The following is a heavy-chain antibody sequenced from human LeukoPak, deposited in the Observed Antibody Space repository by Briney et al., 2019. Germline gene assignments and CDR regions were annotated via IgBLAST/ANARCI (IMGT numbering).Heavy chain of an antibody. CDR1: GGTFSSYA. Sequence: ASVTVSCKASGGTFSSYAISWVRQAPGQGLEWMGRIIPILGIANYAQKFQGRVTITADKSTSTAYMELSSLRSEDTAVYYCARKWIVEQNWFDPWGQGTLVTVSS. CDR3: ARKWIVEQNWFDP. CDR2: IIPILGIA. V-gene: IGHV1-69*04. J-gene: IGHJ5*02. D-gene: IGHD3-22*01.